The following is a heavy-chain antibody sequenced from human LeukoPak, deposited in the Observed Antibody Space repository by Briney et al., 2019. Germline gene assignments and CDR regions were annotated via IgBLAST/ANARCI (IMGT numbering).Heavy chain of an antibody. CDR3: ARHGNSSWYLWDY. CDR1: GGSISSSKAY. D-gene: IGHD6-13*01. CDR2: MYYSGST. J-gene: IGHJ4*01. V-gene: IGHV4-39*01. Sequence: SETLSLSCTVSGGSISSSKAYWGWIRQPPGKGLEWIGTMYYSGSTYYNASLKSRVTISVDTSKNQFSLKLNSVTAADTAVYYCARHGNSSWYLWDYWGHGTLVTVSS.